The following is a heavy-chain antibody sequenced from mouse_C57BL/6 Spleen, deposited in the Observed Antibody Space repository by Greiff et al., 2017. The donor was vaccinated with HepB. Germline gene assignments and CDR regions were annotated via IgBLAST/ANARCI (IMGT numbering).Heavy chain of an antibody. V-gene: IGHV5-17*01. CDR3: ARGAAYYGSSYAMDY. J-gene: IGHJ4*01. CDR2: ISSGSSTI. CDR1: GFTFSDYG. Sequence: EVKLVESGGGLVKPGGSLKLSCAASGFTFSDYGMHWVRQAPEKGLEWVAYISSGSSTIYYADTVKGRFTISRDNAKNTLFLQMSSLRSEDTAMYYCARGAAYYGSSYAMDYWGQGTSVTVSS. D-gene: IGHD1-1*01.